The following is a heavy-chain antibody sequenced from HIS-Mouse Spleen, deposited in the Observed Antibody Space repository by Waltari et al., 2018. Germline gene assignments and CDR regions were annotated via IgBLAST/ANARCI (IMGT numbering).Heavy chain of an antibody. V-gene: IGHV4-39*07. CDR1: GGSISSSSYY. D-gene: IGHD6-13*01. CDR3: AREIPYSSSWYDWYFDL. CDR2: IYYSGST. J-gene: IGHJ2*01. Sequence: QLQLQESGPGLVKPSETLSLTCTVSGGSISSSSYYWGWTRDAPGKGLEWIGSIYYSGSTYYNPSLKSRVTISVDTSKNQFSLKLSSVTAADTAVYYCAREIPYSSSWYDWYFDLWGRGTLVTVSS.